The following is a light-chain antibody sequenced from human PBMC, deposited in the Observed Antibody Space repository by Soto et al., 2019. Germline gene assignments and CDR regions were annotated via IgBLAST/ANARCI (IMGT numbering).Light chain of an antibody. Sequence: QSSLTQPRSVSGSPGQSVTISCTGTSSDVGGYNYVSWYQQHPGNAPKLMIYDVSKRPSGVADRCSGSKSGNTASLTISGLQAEDAAAYYCCSYAGSYRDVFGTGTKVTVL. CDR2: DVS. J-gene: IGLJ1*01. CDR3: CSYAGSYRDV. V-gene: IGLV2-11*01. CDR1: SSDVGGYNY.